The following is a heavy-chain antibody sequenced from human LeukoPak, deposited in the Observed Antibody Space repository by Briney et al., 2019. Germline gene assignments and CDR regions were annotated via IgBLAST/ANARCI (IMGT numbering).Heavy chain of an antibody. V-gene: IGHV4-39*07. CDR1: GGSISSSSYY. CDR2: INHSGST. J-gene: IGHJ4*02. D-gene: IGHD6-19*01. Sequence: SETLSLTCTVSGGSISSSSYYWSWIRQPPGKGLEWIGEINHSGSTNYNPSLKSRVTISVDTSKNQFSLKLSSVTAADTAVYYCARGKQWLVPAGLDYWGQGTLVTVSS. CDR3: ARGKQWLVPAGLDY.